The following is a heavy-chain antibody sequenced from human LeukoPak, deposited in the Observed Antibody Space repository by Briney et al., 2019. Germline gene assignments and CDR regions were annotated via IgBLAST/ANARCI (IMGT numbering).Heavy chain of an antibody. J-gene: IGHJ4*02. D-gene: IGHD6-19*01. V-gene: IGHV1-2*02. CDR3: ATSSGWKSNIDY. CDR1: GYTFNGYY. CDR2: INPNSGGT. Sequence: ASVKVSCKASGYTFNGYYIHWVRQAPGQGLEWMGWINPNSGGTNYAQKFQGRVTMTRDTSISTAYMELSRLRSDDTAVFYCATSSGWKSNIDYWGQGTLVTVSS.